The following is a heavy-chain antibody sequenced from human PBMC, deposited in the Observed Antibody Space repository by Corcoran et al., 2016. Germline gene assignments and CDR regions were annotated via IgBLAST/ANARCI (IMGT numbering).Heavy chain of an antibody. J-gene: IGHJ6*02. V-gene: IGHV1-18*01. D-gene: IGHD2-2*01. CDR3: ARRPGNHCSSTSCPPYYYYGMDV. CDR2: ISAYNGNT. Sequence: QVQLVQSGAEVKKPGASVKVSCKASGYTFTSYGISWVRPAPGQGLEWMGWISAYNGNTNYAQKLQGRVTMTTDTSTSTAYLELRSLRSDDTAVYYCARRPGNHCSSTSCPPYYYYGMDVWGQGTTVTVSS. CDR1: GYTFTSYG.